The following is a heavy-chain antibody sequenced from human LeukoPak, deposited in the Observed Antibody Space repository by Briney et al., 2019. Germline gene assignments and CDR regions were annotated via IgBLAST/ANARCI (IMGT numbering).Heavy chain of an antibody. D-gene: IGHD7-27*01. CDR3: AREGDLGITDY. CDR1: GFTFSNYA. CDR2: ISINGGDT. V-gene: IGHV3-64*01. J-gene: IGHJ4*02. Sequence: GGSLRLSCAASGFTFSNYAMHWVRQAPRKGLESVSAISINGGDTYYANSVKGRFTISRDNSKNTLYLQMGSLRTEDMAVYYWAREGDLGITDYWGQGTLVTVSS.